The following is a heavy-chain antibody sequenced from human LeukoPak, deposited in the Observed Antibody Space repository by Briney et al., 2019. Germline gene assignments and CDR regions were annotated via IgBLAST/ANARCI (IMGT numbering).Heavy chain of an antibody. J-gene: IGHJ1*01. D-gene: IGHD3-22*01. Sequence: ASVKVSCKASGYTFTSYGISWVRQAPGQGLEWTGWISAYNGNTNYAQKLRGRVTMTTDTSTSTAYMELRSLRSDDTAVYYCARDLYYDMVDAVEPCFQHWGQGTLVTVSS. CDR1: GYTFTSYG. CDR3: ARDLYYDMVDAVEPCFQH. CDR2: ISAYNGNT. V-gene: IGHV1-18*01.